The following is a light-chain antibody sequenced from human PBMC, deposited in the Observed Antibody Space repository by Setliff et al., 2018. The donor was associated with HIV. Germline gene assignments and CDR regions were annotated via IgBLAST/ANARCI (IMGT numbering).Light chain of an antibody. CDR1: TSDVGGYNF. CDR3: CSYAGSRTFV. J-gene: IGLJ1*01. V-gene: IGLV2-11*01. Sequence: ALAQPRSVSGSPGQSVTISCTGTTSDVGGYNFVSWYQHHPGKAPKLMIYDVIKRPSGVPDRFSGSKSGDTASLTISGLQAEDEADYYCCSYAGSRTFVFGTGTKVTVL. CDR2: DVI.